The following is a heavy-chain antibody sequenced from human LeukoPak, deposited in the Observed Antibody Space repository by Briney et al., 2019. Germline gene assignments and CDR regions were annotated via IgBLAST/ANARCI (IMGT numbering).Heavy chain of an antibody. CDR1: GGTFSSYA. CDR3: ARDIGEVYYYDSSGYYYHYFDY. CDR2: IIPILGIA. D-gene: IGHD3-22*01. Sequence: GASVKVSCKASGGTFSSYAISWVRQAPGQGLEWMGRIIPILGIANCAQKFQGRVTITADKSTSTAYMELSSLRSEDTAVYYCARDIGEVYYYDSSGYYYHYFDYWGQGTLVTVSS. J-gene: IGHJ4*02. V-gene: IGHV1-69*04.